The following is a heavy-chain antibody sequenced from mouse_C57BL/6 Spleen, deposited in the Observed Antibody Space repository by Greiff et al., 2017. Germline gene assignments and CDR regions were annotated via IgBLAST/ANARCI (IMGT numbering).Heavy chain of an antibody. J-gene: IGHJ4*01. D-gene: IGHD1-1*01. CDR2: INPNYGTT. CDR1: GYSFTDYN. Sequence: EVQLQQSGPELVKPGASVKISCKASGYSFTDYNMNWVKQSNGKSLEWIGVINPNYGTTSYNQKFKGKATLTVDQSSSTAYMQRNSLTSEDSAVYYCARSRDRRYYYGRSPYAMDYWGQGTSVTVSS. CDR3: ARSRDRRYYYGRSPYAMDY. V-gene: IGHV1-39*01.